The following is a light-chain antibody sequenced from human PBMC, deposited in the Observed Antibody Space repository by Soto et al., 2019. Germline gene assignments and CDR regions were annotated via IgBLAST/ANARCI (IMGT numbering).Light chain of an antibody. Sequence: DIQMTQSPSTLSAFVGDRVTITCRASQSISEWLAWYQQKPGKAPKLLIYKASSLESGVPSRFSGSGSGTEFTLTISSLQPDDFATYYCQHYNDYFLSFGPGTKVDLK. J-gene: IGKJ3*01. V-gene: IGKV1-5*03. CDR1: QSISEW. CDR2: KAS. CDR3: QHYNDYFLS.